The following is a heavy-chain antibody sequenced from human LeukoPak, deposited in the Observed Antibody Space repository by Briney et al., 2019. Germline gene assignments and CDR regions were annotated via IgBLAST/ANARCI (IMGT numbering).Heavy chain of an antibody. D-gene: IGHD3-10*01. V-gene: IGHV1-18*01. CDR3: ARDPELYGFGELSRDYYFGMDV. CDR2: ISAYNGNT. J-gene: IGHJ6*02. Sequence: ASVKVSCKASGYTFTSYGISWVRQAPGQGLEWMGWISAYNGNTNYAQKLQGRVTMTTDTSTSTAYMELRSLRSDDTAVYYCARDPELYGFGELSRDYYFGMDVWGQGTTVTVSS. CDR1: GYTFTSYG.